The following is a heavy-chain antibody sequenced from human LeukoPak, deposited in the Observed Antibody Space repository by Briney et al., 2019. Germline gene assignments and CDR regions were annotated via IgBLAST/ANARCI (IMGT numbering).Heavy chain of an antibody. J-gene: IGHJ4*02. Sequence: SETLSLTCAVYGGSFSGYYWSWIRQPPGKGLEWIGEINHSGSTNYNPSLKSRVTISVDTSKNQFSLMLSSVTAADTAVYYCARGYDSSAYYPFNYWGQGTLVTVSS. CDR2: INHSGST. V-gene: IGHV4-34*01. D-gene: IGHD3-22*01. CDR1: GGSFSGYY. CDR3: ARGYDSSAYYPFNY.